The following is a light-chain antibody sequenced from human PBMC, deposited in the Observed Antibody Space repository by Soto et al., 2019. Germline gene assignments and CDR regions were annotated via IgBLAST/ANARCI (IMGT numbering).Light chain of an antibody. CDR1: NSDVGRYNF. CDR2: DVT. Sequence: QSVLTQPRSVSGSPGQSVTISCTGTNSDVGRYNFVSWYQQYPGKVPKLMIYDVTKRSSGVPDRFSGSKSGNTASLTISGLQAEDEADYYCCSYADTFYVFGTVTKLTVL. J-gene: IGLJ1*01. CDR3: CSYADTFYV. V-gene: IGLV2-11*01.